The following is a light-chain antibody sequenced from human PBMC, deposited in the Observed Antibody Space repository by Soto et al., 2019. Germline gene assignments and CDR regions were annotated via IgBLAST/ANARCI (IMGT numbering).Light chain of an antibody. Sequence: EIVMTQSPATLSVSPGERATLSCRASQSVSSNLAWYQQKPGQAPRLLIYGASTRATGIPARFSGSGSGTEFTLTISSLQSEDFAVYYCQQRSNWPSTFGGGTTVEIK. V-gene: IGKV3-15*01. J-gene: IGKJ4*01. CDR2: GAS. CDR3: QQRSNWPST. CDR1: QSVSSN.